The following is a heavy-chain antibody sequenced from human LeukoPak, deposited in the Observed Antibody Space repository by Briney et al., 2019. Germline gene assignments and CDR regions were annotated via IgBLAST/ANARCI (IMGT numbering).Heavy chain of an antibody. V-gene: IGHV3-74*01. CDR2: INSDGSST. CDR3: ARERYQLLLNWFDP. J-gene: IGHJ5*02. CDR1: GFTFSSYW. Sequence: GGSLRLSCAASGFTFSSYWMHWVRQAPGKGLVWVSRINSDGSSTSYADSVKGRFTISRGNAKNTLYLQMNSLRAEDTAVYYCARERYQLLLNWFDPWGQGTLVTVSS. D-gene: IGHD2-2*01.